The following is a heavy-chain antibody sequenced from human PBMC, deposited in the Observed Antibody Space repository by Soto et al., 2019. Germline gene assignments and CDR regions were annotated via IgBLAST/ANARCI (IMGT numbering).Heavy chain of an antibody. CDR3: AGRIQQQLGYYYYGMDV. CDR1: GYSFTSSW. CDR2: IDPSDSYT. Sequence: PGESLKISCKGSGYSFTSSWISWVRQMPGKGLEWMGRIDPSDSYTNYSPSFQGHVTISADKSISTAYLQWSSLKASDTAMYYCAGRIQQQLGYYYYGMDVWGQGTTVTVSS. V-gene: IGHV5-10-1*01. D-gene: IGHD6-13*01. J-gene: IGHJ6*02.